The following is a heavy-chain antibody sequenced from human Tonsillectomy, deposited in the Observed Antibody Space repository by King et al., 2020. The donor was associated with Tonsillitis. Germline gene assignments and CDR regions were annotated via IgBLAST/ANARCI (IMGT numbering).Heavy chain of an antibody. CDR2: ISSGGRTI. V-gene: IGHV3-11*01. J-gene: IGHJ5*02. CDR1: GFTFSDYD. D-gene: IGHD3-3*01. CDR3: ARPFWSGYPVTWFDP. Sequence: MQLVQSGGGLVKPGGSLRLSCAASGFTFSDYDMNWIRQAPGKGLEWISYISSGGRTIYYADSVKGRFSISRDNAKNSLYLQMNSLKPEDTAVYYCARPFWSGYPVTWFDPWGQGTLVTVSS.